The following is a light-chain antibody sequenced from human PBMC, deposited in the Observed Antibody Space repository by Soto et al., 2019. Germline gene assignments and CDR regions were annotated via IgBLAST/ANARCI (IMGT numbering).Light chain of an antibody. CDR1: SSDVGGYNY. CDR2: EVI. Sequence: QSALTQPASVSGSPGQSITISCTGASSDVGGYNYVSWYQQHPGKAPKLMIYEVINRPSGVSNRFSGSKSGNTASLTISGLQAEDEADYYSSSYTSSSALGVFGGGTKLTVL. J-gene: IGLJ2*01. CDR3: SSYTSSSALGV. V-gene: IGLV2-14*01.